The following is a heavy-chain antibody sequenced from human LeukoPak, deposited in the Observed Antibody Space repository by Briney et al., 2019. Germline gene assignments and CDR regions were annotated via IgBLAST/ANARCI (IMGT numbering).Heavy chain of an antibody. Sequence: SETLSLTCTVSGESISSGDYYWSWIRQPAGKGLEWIGRISSSGSTNYSPSLKSRVTISVDTSKNQFSLKLSSVTAADTAVYFSARGPYSYDSSGAFDIWGQGTMVTVSS. J-gene: IGHJ3*02. CDR3: ARGPYSYDSSGAFDI. CDR1: GESISSGDYY. V-gene: IGHV4-61*02. D-gene: IGHD3-22*01. CDR2: ISSSGST.